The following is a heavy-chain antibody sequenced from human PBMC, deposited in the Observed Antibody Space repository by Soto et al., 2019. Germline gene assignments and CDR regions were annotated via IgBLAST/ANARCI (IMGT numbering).Heavy chain of an antibody. CDR2: ISPETGKT. J-gene: IGHJ4*02. CDR3: VRDLRDYGGDVGYFDY. V-gene: IGHV1-18*01. D-gene: IGHD2-21*02. CDR1: GYTFTNFG. Sequence: QVQLVQSGAEVKRPGASVKVSCTASGYTFTNFGVTWVRQAPGQGLEWMSWISPETGKTYCARKLQGRVTMTTDTSTNTAYMGLGSLRSDDTAVYYCVRDLRDYGGDVGYFDYWGQGTLVIVSS.